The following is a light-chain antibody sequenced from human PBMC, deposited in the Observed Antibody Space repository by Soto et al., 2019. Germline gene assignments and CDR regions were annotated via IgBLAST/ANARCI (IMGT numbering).Light chain of an antibody. CDR1: RGISSN. J-gene: IGKJ1*01. CDR2: AAS. V-gene: IGKV3D-15*01. CDR3: HQRKSWPRT. Sequence: IVMTQSPATLSVSQGERATLSCRASRGISSNLAWYQQKPGQAPRLLIYAASDRPTGIPDRFSGSGSGTDFTLTIGRLEPEDFAVYYCHQRKSWPRTFGQGGKV.